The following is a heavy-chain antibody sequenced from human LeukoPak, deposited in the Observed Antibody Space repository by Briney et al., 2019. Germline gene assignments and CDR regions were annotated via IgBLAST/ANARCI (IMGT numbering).Heavy chain of an antibody. CDR1: GFTFSIYW. CDR2: INSDGSST. CDR3: ASLDY. Sequence: QPGGSLRLSCAASGFTFSIYWVHWVRQAPGKGLVWGSSINSDGSSTSYADSVKGRFTISRDNAKNTLYLQMNTLRAEDTAVYYCASLDYWGQGTPVTVSS. J-gene: IGHJ4*02. V-gene: IGHV3-74*01.